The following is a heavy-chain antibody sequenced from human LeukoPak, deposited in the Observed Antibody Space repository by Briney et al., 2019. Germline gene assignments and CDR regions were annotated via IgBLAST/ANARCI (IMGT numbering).Heavy chain of an antibody. CDR1: GGSISSYY. J-gene: IGHJ4*02. CDR3: ARRGYGSGSFNRYYFDY. V-gene: IGHV4-59*08. Sequence: SETLSLTCTVSGGSISSYYWSWIRQPPGKGLEWIGYIYYSGSTNYNPSLKSRVTISVDTSKNQFSLNLSSVTAADTAVCYCARRGYGSGSFNRYYFDYWGQGTLVTVSS. D-gene: IGHD3-10*01. CDR2: IYYSGST.